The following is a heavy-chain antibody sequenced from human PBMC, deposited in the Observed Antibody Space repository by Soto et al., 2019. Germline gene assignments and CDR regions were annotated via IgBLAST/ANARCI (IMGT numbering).Heavy chain of an antibody. CDR1: GDSISSDDYY. CDR2: IYYTGST. CDR3: ARATTVTSSFFFYGLDV. V-gene: IGHV4-30-4*02. Sequence: PSETLSLTCTVSGDSISSDDYYWSWIRQPPGKGLEWIGHIYYTGSTYYNPSLKSRLTMSIDTSQNQFSLHLTSVIAADSASYFCARATTVTSSFFFYGLDVWGQGTTVT. D-gene: IGHD4-17*01. J-gene: IGHJ6*02.